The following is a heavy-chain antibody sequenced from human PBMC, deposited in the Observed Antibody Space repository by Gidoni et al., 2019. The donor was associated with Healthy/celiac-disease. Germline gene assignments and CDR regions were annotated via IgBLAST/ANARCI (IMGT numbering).Heavy chain of an antibody. J-gene: IGHJ4*02. CDR1: GFTFSNYA. D-gene: IGHD2-2*02. CDR2: ISGGGGST. CDR3: AKVSAPYCSSTSCYTGGIDY. Sequence: EVQLLASGGGLVQPGGSLSLSCAASGFTFSNYAMSWVRQAPGQGLEWVSAISGGGGSTYYADSVKGRFTISRDNSKNTLYLQMNSLRAEDTAVYYCAKVSAPYCSSTSCYTGGIDYWGQGTLVTVSS. V-gene: IGHV3-23*01.